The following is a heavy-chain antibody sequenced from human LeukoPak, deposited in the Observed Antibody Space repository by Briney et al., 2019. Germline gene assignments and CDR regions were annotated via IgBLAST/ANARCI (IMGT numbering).Heavy chain of an antibody. V-gene: IGHV3-23*01. CDR1: GFTFSDYS. Sequence: PGGSLRLSCAASGFTFSDYSMSWVRQAPGKRLEWVAAVGHNAAGTYYADSVKGRFTISRDNSRNIMYLQMNSLTAEDTAVYYCAKACLVATTPGRGMDVWGQGTTVAVSS. CDR2: VGHNAAGT. CDR3: AKACLVATTPGRGMDV. J-gene: IGHJ6*02. D-gene: IGHD5-24*01.